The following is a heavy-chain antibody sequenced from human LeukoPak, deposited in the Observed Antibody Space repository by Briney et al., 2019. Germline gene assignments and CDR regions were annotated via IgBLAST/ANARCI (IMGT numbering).Heavy chain of an antibody. CDR2: IYYRGSA. CDR3: ARGVLNGFSYFDY. Sequence: SETLSLTCTVSGGSISSYYWSWVRQPPGKGLEWIGYIYYRGSANYNPSLKSRVTMSVDTSKNQFSLKLSSVTAADTAVYYCARGVLNGFSYFDYWGQGTLVTVSS. D-gene: IGHD3-3*01. J-gene: IGHJ4*02. CDR1: GGSISSYY. V-gene: IGHV4-59*12.